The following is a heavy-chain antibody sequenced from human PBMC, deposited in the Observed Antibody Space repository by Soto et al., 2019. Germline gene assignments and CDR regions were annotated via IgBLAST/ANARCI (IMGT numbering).Heavy chain of an antibody. J-gene: IGHJ6*03. CDR3: ARAYSSTSGRIYYYYYYMDV. Sequence: GGSLRLSCAASGFTVSSNYMSWVRQAPGKGLEWVSVIYSGGSTYYADSVKGRFTISRDNSKNTLYLQMNSLRAEDTAVYYCARAYSSTSGRIYYYYYYMDVWGKGTTVTVSS. CDR1: GFTVSSNY. V-gene: IGHV3-66*01. D-gene: IGHD6-13*01. CDR2: IYSGGST.